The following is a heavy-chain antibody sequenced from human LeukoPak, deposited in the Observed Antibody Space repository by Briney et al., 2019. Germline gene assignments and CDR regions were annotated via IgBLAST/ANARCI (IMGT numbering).Heavy chain of an antibody. CDR1: GGSISSYY. CDR2: IYYSGST. Sequence: SETLSLTCTVSGGSISSYYWSWIRQPPGKGLEWIGYIYYSGSTNSNPSLKSRVTISVDTSKNQFSLKLSSVTAADTAVYYCARARYSSSWYQPFDNWGQGTLVTVS. V-gene: IGHV4-59*01. CDR3: ARARYSSSWYQPFDN. D-gene: IGHD6-13*01. J-gene: IGHJ4*02.